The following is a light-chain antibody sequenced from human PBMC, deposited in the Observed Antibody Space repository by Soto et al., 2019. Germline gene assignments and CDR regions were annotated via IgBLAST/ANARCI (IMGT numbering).Light chain of an antibody. CDR2: ANV. CDR1: SSNTGAGYD. Sequence: QSVVTQPPSVSGAPGQRVTISCTGTSSNTGAGYDVHWYRQLPGTAPKLLIYANVNRPSGVPDRFSGSKSGTSASLAITGLQAEDEADYYCQSYDSSLSGWVFGGGTKVTVL. J-gene: IGLJ3*02. V-gene: IGLV1-40*01. CDR3: QSYDSSLSGWV.